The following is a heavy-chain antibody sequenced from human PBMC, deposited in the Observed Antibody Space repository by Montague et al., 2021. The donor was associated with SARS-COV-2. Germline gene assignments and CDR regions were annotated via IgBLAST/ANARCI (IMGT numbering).Heavy chain of an antibody. V-gene: IGHV4-59*01. CDR2: VHYTGST. D-gene: IGHD1-1*01. CDR1: GDSISSYY. CDR3: ARAQNTCFIANCVNYFEV. J-gene: IGHJ4*02. Sequence: SETLSLTCEVSGDSISSYYWSWIRQSPGKGLEWIGYVHYTGSTEYNPSLKTRVTLSLDTPRNPFSLKLRSVTAADTAVYYCARAQNTCFIANCVNYFEVWGLGALVTVSS.